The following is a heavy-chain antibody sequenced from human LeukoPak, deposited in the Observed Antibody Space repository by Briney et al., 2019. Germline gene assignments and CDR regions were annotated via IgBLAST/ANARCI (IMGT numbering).Heavy chain of an antibody. CDR1: GGSITGSHYY. CDR3: ASLASGNWFDP. J-gene: IGHJ5*02. V-gene: IGHV4-39*07. CDR2: VYYSGST. D-gene: IGHD3-16*01. Sequence: SETLSLTCTVSGGSITGSHYYWGWIRQPPGKGLQWIGSVYYSGSTYYNPSLKSRVTISVDTSKNQFSLKLSSVTAADTAVYYCASLASGNWFDPWGQGTLVTVSS.